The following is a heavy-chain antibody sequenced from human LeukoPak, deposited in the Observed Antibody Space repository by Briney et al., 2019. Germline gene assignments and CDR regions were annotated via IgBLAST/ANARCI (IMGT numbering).Heavy chain of an antibody. CDR2: ISSSSSYI. J-gene: IGHJ4*02. V-gene: IGHV3-21*01. Sequence: PGGSLRLSCAASGFTFSSYSMNWVRQAPGKGLEWVSSISSSSSYIYYADSVKGRFTISRDNAKNSLYLQMNSLRAEDTAVYYCARDTNTAMGLLDYWGQGTLVTVSS. D-gene: IGHD5-18*01. CDR3: ARDTNTAMGLLDY. CDR1: GFTFSSYS.